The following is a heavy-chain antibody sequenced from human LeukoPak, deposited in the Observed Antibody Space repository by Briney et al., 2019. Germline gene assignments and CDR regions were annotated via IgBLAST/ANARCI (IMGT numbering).Heavy chain of an antibody. Sequence: GGSLRLSCAASGFTFSNAWMHWVRQAPGKGLEWVAVISYDGSNKYYADSVKGRFTISRDNSKNTLYLQMNSLRAEDTAVYYCASGQWLGDAFDIWGQGTMVTVSS. CDR2: ISYDGSNK. V-gene: IGHV3-30*03. D-gene: IGHD6-19*01. J-gene: IGHJ3*02. CDR1: GFTFSNAW. CDR3: ASGQWLGDAFDI.